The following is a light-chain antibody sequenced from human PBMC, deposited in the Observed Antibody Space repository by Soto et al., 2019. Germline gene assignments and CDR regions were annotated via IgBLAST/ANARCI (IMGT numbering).Light chain of an antibody. CDR2: GAS. CDR1: QSVSSSY. CDR3: QQDGSSPGPWT. Sequence: EIVLTQSPGTLSLSPGERATLSCRASQSVSSSYLAWYQQKPGQAPRLLIYGASSRATGIPDRFSGSGSGTDFTLTISRLEPEDFAVYYCQQDGSSPGPWTFGKGTKVAIK. J-gene: IGKJ1*01. V-gene: IGKV3-20*01.